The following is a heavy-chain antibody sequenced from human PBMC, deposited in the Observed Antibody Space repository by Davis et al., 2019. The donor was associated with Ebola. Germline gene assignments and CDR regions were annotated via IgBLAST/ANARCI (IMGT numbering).Heavy chain of an antibody. CDR1: GFTFSTYS. D-gene: IGHD3-3*01. Sequence: GGSLRLSCAASGFTFSTYSMNWVRQAPGKGLEWVSFISSSSNYIYYADAVKGRFTISRDKSKNTLYLQMNALNTEDTAVYYCITEPSHTRGRFLDFTTFNIWGQGTMVTVSS. J-gene: IGHJ3*02. CDR2: ISSSSNYI. CDR3: ITEPSHTRGRFLDFTTFNI. V-gene: IGHV3-21*03.